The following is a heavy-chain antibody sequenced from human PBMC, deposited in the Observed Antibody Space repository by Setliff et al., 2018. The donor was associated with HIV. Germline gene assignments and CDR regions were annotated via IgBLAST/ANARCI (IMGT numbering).Heavy chain of an antibody. CDR2: IWFDGSNE. V-gene: IGHV3-33*08. J-gene: IGHJ4*02. CDR3: ARVVVVIGSQDYFDY. CDR1: GFTFSNYG. Sequence: GGSLRLSCEASGFTFSNYGMDWVRQAPGKGLEWVAVIWFDGSNEFYADSVKGRFTISRDNSRNTLYLQMSSLRADDTAVYYCARVVVVIGSQDYFDYWGQGMLVTVSS. D-gene: IGHD2-21*01.